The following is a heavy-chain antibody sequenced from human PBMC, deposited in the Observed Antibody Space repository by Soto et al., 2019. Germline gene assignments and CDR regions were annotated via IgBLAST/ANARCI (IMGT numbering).Heavy chain of an antibody. CDR2: ISSSSSYI. J-gene: IGHJ4*02. V-gene: IGHV3-21*01. D-gene: IGHD3-9*01. CDR3: ARVTGYPNEIDY. Sequence: EVQLVESGGGLVKPGGSLRLSCAASGFTFSSYSMNWVRQAPVKGLEWVSSISSSSSYIYYADSVKGRFTIYRDNAKNSLYLQMNSPRAEDTAVYYCARVTGYPNEIDYWGQGNLVTVSS. CDR1: GFTFSSYS.